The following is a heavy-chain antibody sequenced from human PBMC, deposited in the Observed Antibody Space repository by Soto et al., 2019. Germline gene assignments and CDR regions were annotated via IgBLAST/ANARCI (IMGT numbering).Heavy chain of an antibody. CDR2: TYHGEST. Sequence: PSETLSLTCAVSGDSIRSSNWWSWVRQPPGKGLEWIGETYHGESTNYNPSLKSRVTISVDESNNHLSLKLSSATAADTAVYYCARREVVIGHSYGMDVWGQGTTVTASS. CDR3: ARREVVIGHSYGMDV. D-gene: IGHD3-22*01. V-gene: IGHV4-4*02. CDR1: GDSIRSSNW. J-gene: IGHJ6*02.